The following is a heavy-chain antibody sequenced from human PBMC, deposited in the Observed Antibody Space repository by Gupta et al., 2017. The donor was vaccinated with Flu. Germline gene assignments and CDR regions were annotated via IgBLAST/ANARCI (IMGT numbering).Heavy chain of an antibody. CDR1: GGSISRGSSY. V-gene: IGHV4-61*02. D-gene: IGHD2-8*01. CDR2: IYVSGTT. Sequence: QVQLQESGPGLVKPSQTLSLPCTVSGGSISRGSSYWTWIRQPAGKGLEWIGRIYVSGTTTYNPSLKSRVTISVDTSKNQFSLKLSSVTAADTAVYYCARDLGVSNYYYYGMDVWGQGTTVTVSS. J-gene: IGHJ6*02. CDR3: ARDLGVSNYYYYGMDV.